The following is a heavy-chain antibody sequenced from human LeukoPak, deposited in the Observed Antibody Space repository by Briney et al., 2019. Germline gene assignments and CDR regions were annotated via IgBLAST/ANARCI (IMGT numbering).Heavy chain of an antibody. CDR2: IYTSGST. CDR3: ARLGRWLQFPYFDY. Sequence: SQTLSLTFTVSGGSISSGSYYWSWIRQPAGKGLEWIGRIYTSGSTNYNPSLKSRVTISVDTSKNQFSLKLSSVTAADTAVYYCARLGRWLQFPYFDYWGQGTLVTVSS. CDR1: GGSISSGSYY. D-gene: IGHD5-24*01. J-gene: IGHJ4*02. V-gene: IGHV4-61*02.